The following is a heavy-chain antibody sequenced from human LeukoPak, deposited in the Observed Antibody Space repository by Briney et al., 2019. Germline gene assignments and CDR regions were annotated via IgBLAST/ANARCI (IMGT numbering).Heavy chain of an antibody. Sequence: GGSLRLSCAASGFTFSSYWTSWVRQAPGKGLEWVANIEQDGSEKYYVDSVKGRFTISRDNSKNTLYVQVNSLGTEDTAAYYCAKGSYYDSSGSFYFDYWGQGTLVTVSS. V-gene: IGHV3-7*03. CDR2: IEQDGSEK. J-gene: IGHJ4*02. CDR3: AKGSYYDSSGSFYFDY. D-gene: IGHD3-22*01. CDR1: GFTFSSYW.